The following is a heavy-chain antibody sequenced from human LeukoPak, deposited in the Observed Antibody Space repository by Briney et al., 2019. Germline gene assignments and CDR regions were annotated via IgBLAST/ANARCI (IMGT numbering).Heavy chain of an antibody. V-gene: IGHV3-21*01. D-gene: IGHD1-26*01. CDR3: TSSPHKWELSPRTAFDI. J-gene: IGHJ3*02. CDR1: GFTFSSYS. CDR2: ISSSSSYI. Sequence: GGSLRLSCAASGFTFSSYSMNWVRQAPGKGLEWVSSISSSSSYIYYADSVKGRFTISRDNAKNSLYLQMNSLRAEDTAVYYCTSSPHKWELSPRTAFDIWGQGTMVTVSS.